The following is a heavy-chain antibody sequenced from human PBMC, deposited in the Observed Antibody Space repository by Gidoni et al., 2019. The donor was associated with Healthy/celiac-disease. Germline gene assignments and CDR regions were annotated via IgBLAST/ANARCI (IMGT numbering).Heavy chain of an antibody. V-gene: IGHV4-39*01. D-gene: IGHD1-26*01. J-gene: IGHJ4*02. CDR3: ARHVIVGATFRLSTDY. Sequence: QLQLQESGPGLGKPSETLSLTCTVSGGSISSSSYYWGWIRQPPGKGLEWIGSIYYSGSTYYNPSLKSRVTISVDTSKNQFSLKLSSVTAADTAVYYCARHVIVGATFRLSTDYWGQGTLVTVSS. CDR1: GGSISSSSYY. CDR2: IYYSGST.